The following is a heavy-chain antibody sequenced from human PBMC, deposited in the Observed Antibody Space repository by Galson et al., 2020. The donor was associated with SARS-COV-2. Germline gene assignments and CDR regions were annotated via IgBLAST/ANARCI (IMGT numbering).Heavy chain of an antibody. CDR2: INPKSGGT. J-gene: IGHJ6*02. CDR3: ARLRYYDVFTGLIVDV. CDR1: GYTFTDYY. D-gene: IGHD3-9*01. V-gene: IGHV1-2*02. Sequence: ASVKVSCKASGYTFTDYYIHWVRQAPGQGLEWMGWINPKSGGTNYAQKFEGRVTMTRDTSITTAYMELSRLRADDTAVYYCARLRYYDVFTGLIVDVWGQGTIVTGS.